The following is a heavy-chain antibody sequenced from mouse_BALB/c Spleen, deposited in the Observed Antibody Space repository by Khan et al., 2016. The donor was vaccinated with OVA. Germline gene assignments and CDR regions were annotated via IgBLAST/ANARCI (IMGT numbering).Heavy chain of an antibody. CDR2: INTYTGEP. CDR3: ARVGYAGTMDY. D-gene: IGHD2-14*01. V-gene: IGHV9-3-1*01. Sequence: QIQLVQSGPEFKKPGETVKISCKASGYTFTNNGMNWVKQNPGKGLKWMGWINTYTGEPTYVDDFKGRFAFSLETSATTAYLQINNLKNEDTATYFCARVGYAGTMDYWGQGTSVTVSS. CDR1: GYTFTNNG. J-gene: IGHJ4*01.